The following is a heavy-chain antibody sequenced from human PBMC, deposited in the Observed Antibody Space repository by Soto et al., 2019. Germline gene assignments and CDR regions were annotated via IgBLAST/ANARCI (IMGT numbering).Heavy chain of an antibody. CDR1: GSTFSSYG. CDR3: AKDFGGYDYYGMDV. CDR2: ISYDGSNK. D-gene: IGHD2-15*01. Sequence: GGSLRLSCAASGSTFSSYGMHWVRQAPGKGLEWVAVISYDGSNKYYADSVKGRFTISRDNSKNTLYLQMNSLRAEDTAVYYCAKDFGGYDYYGMDVWGQGTTVTVSS. V-gene: IGHV3-30*18. J-gene: IGHJ6*02.